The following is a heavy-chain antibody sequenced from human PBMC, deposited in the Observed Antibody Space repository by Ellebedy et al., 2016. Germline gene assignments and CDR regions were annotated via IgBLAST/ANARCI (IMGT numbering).Heavy chain of an antibody. Sequence: ASVKVSCKGSGYSFTSYAMHWVRQAPGQRLEWMGWINAGNGNTKYSQKFQGRVTITRDTSASTAYMELSSLRSEDTAVYYCARGGYSYGSGDFDYWGQGTLVTVSS. CDR3: ARGGYSYGSGDFDY. V-gene: IGHV1-3*01. D-gene: IGHD5-18*01. J-gene: IGHJ4*02. CDR2: INAGNGNT. CDR1: GYSFTSYA.